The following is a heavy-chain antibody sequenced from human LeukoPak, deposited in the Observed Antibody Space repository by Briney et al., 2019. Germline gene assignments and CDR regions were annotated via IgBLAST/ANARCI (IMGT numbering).Heavy chain of an antibody. CDR1: GGSFSGYY. Sequence: PSETLSLTCAVYGGSFSGYYWSWIRQPPGKGLEWIGEINHSGSPNYNPSLKSRVTISVDTSKNQFSLKLSSVTAADTAVYYCARGSQSLGYCSGGSCRAKIFDYWGQGTLVTVSS. J-gene: IGHJ4*02. CDR2: INHSGSP. V-gene: IGHV4-34*01. D-gene: IGHD2-15*01. CDR3: ARGSQSLGYCSGGSCRAKIFDY.